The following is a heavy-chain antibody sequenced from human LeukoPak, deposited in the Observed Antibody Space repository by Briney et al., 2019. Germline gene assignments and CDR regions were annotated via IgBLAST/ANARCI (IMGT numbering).Heavy chain of an antibody. V-gene: IGHV4-38-2*02. Sequence: SETLSLTCTVSGYSISSGYYWGWSRQPPGKGLEWIGSIYHSGSTYYNPSLKRRVTISVDTYNTQSSLKLSSVTAADTAVYYCARDSGYWLHWGQGTLVTVSS. J-gene: IGHJ4*02. CDR3: ARDSGYWLH. CDR1: GYSISSGYY. CDR2: IYHSGST. D-gene: IGHD3-22*01.